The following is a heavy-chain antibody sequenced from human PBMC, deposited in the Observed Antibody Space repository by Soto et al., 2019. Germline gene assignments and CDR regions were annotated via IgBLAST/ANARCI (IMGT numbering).Heavy chain of an antibody. CDR3: ARDSTVTTYIDY. D-gene: IGHD4-17*01. CDR1: GFTFSSYS. J-gene: IGHJ4*02. V-gene: IGHV3-21*01. CDR2: ISSSSSYI. Sequence: GGSLRLSCAASGFTFSSYSMNWVRQAPGKGLEWVSSISSSSSYIYYADSVKGRFTISRDNAKNSLYLQMNSLRAEDTAVYYCARDSTVTTYIDYWGQGTLDTVSS.